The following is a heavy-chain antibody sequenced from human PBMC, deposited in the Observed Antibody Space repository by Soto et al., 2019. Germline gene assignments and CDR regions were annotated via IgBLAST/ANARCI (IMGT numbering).Heavy chain of an antibody. J-gene: IGHJ4*02. CDR3: ARAGMPGIPRKGPNYFDY. D-gene: IGHD3-10*01. CDR1: GFTFSSYW. Sequence: TGGSLRLSCAASGFTFSSYWMSWVRQAPGKGLEWVANIKQDGSEKYYVDSVKGRFTISRDNAKNSLYLQMNSLRAEDTAVYYCARAGMPGIPRKGPNYFDYWGQGTLVTVSS. V-gene: IGHV3-7*04. CDR2: IKQDGSEK.